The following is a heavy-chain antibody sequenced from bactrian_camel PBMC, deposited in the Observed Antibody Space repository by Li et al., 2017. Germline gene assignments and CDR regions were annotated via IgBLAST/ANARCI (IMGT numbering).Heavy chain of an antibody. J-gene: IGHJ4*01. V-gene: IGHV3S42*01. CDR1: GFTFSSVS. CDR3: CTAVRLYGAVWYECSY. D-gene: IGHD6*01. CDR2: INGGGSTT. Sequence: VQLVESGGGLVLPGGSLRLSCAASGFTFSSVSMTWIRQAPGKGLEWVSSINGGGSTTTYADSVRGRFIISRDNAKNTVYLQLDSLKTEDMAMYFCCTAVRLYGAVWYECSYWGQGTQVTVS.